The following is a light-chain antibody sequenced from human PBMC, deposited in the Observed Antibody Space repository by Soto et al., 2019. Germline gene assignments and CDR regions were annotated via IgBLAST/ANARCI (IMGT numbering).Light chain of an antibody. CDR2: DAS. Sequence: DVQMTQSPSSLSASVGDRVTITCQASQDISNYLNWYQQKPGKAPKLLIYDASNLETGVPSRFSASVSGTDYTFTISGLQPEDTATYYCQQYENPLLTFGGGTKVEIK. CDR3: QQYENPLLT. CDR1: QDISNY. J-gene: IGKJ4*01. V-gene: IGKV1-33*01.